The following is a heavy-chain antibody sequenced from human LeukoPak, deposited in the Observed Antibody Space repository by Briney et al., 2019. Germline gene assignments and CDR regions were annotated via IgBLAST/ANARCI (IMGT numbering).Heavy chain of an antibody. CDR2: ISSSSSYI. V-gene: IGHV3-21*01. CDR3: ARDYCGGGSCYSRWGYYYYYGMDV. CDR1: GFTFSSYS. Sequence: GGSLRLSCAASGFTFSSYSMNWVRQAPGKGLEWVSSISSSSSYIYYADSVKGRFTISRDNAKNSLYLQMNSLRAEDTAVYYCARDYCGGGSCYSRWGYYYYYGMDVWGQGTTVTVSS. J-gene: IGHJ6*02. D-gene: IGHD2-15*01.